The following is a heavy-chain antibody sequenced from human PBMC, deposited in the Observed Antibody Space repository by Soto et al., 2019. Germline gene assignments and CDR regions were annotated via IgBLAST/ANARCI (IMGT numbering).Heavy chain of an antibody. V-gene: IGHV4-59*08. CDR1: GGSISSSY. Sequence: QVQLQESGPGLVKPSETLSLTCTVSGGSISSSYWSWIRQPPGKGLEWTGYIYHSGSTNYNPSLTSRVTISVATSKNQFSLKMSSVTAADTAVYYCARLGSIAADDFDYWGQGTLVTVSS. D-gene: IGHD6-25*01. CDR3: ARLGSIAADDFDY. J-gene: IGHJ4*02. CDR2: IYHSGST.